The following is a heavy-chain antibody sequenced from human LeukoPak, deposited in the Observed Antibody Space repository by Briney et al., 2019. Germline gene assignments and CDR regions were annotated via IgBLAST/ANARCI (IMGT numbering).Heavy chain of an antibody. V-gene: IGHV3-49*04. CDR2: IRSKAYGGTT. Sequence: GGSLRLSCTASGFTFGDYAMSWVRQAPGQGLEWVGFIRSKAYGGTTEYAASVKGRFTISRDDSKSIAYLQMNSLKTEDTAVYYCTRMIVVVNYFDYWGQGTLVTVSS. CDR3: TRMIVVVNYFDY. CDR1: GFTFGDYA. D-gene: IGHD3-22*01. J-gene: IGHJ4*02.